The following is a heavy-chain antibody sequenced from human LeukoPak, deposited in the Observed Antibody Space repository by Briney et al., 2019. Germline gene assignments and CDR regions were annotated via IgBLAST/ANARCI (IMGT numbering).Heavy chain of an antibody. CDR3: VREDLGYCSGGTCHLDF. D-gene: IGHD2-15*01. J-gene: IGHJ4*02. CDR1: GFTFSKYD. CDR2: IGTAGDT. Sequence: GGPLRLSCAASGFTFSKYDMHWVRQAAGKGLEWVSAIGTAGDTHYAGSVKGRFTISREDAKNAVYLQMNSLRAGDTAVYYCVREDLGYCSGGTCHLDFWGQGTLVTVSS. V-gene: IGHV3-13*04.